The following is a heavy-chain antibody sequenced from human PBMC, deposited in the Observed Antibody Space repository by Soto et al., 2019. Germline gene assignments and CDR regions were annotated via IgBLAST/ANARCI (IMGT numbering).Heavy chain of an antibody. Sequence: PGGSLRLSCAVSGFTVSYHYMSWVRQPPGKRLEWVSVISSGGTTNYADSVKGRFTISRDSSKNTLYLQMNSLRVEDTALYYCARTRLQSAFDIWGQGTMVTVSS. CDR1: GFTVSYHY. J-gene: IGHJ3*02. D-gene: IGHD4-4*01. CDR3: ARTRLQSAFDI. CDR2: ISSGGTT. V-gene: IGHV3-66*01.